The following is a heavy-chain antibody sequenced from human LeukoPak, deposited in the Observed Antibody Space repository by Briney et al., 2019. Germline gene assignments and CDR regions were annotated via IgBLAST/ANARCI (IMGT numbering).Heavy chain of an antibody. V-gene: IGHV1-24*01. Sequence: ASVKVSCKVSGYTLTELSMHWVRQAPGKGLEWMGGFDPEDGETIYAQKFQGRVTMTEDTSTDTAYMELSSLRSEDTAVYYCATDRPLTYYYDSSGYTYFDYWGQGTLVTVSS. CDR2: FDPEDGET. CDR1: GYTLTELS. J-gene: IGHJ4*02. D-gene: IGHD3-22*01. CDR3: ATDRPLTYYYDSSGYTYFDY.